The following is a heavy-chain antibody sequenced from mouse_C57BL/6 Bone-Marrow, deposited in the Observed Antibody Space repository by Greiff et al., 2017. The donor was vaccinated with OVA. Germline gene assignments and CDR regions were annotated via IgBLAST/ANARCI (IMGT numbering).Heavy chain of an antibody. D-gene: IGHD1-1*01. J-gene: IGHJ1*03. CDR1: GYSFTDYN. Sequence: EVQLQQSGPELVKPGASVKISCKASGYSFTDYNMNWVKQSNGKSLEWIGVINPNYGTTSYNQKFQGKATLTVDQSSSTAYMQLNSLTSEDSAVYYCAFYYGSSYRYFDVWGTGTTVTVSA. V-gene: IGHV1-39*01. CDR2: INPNYGTT. CDR3: AFYYGSSYRYFDV.